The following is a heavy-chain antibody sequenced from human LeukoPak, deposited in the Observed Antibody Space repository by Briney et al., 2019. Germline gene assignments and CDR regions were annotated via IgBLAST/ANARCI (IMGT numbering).Heavy chain of an antibody. V-gene: IGHV3-21*01. D-gene: IGHD3-16*01. J-gene: IGHJ4*02. CDR1: GFTFSSYS. CDR3: ARGNLGSDSPADY. CDR2: ISSSSSYI. Sequence: PGGSLRLSCAASGFTFSSYSMNWVRQAPGKGLEWVSSISSSSSYIYYADSVKGRFTISRDNTKNSLYLQMNSLRAEDTAVYYCARGNLGSDSPADYWGQGTLVTVSS.